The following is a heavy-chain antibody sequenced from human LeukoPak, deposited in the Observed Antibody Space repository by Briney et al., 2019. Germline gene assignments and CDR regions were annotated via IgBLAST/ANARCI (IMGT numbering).Heavy chain of an antibody. Sequence: GASVKVSCKASGYTFTSYDIIWVRQATGQGLEWMGWMNPKSGSTGYAQKFQGRVTMTRNTSISTAYMELSSLRSEDTAVYYCARAPPWDSSSWYWGKYYYYGMDVWGQGTTVTVSS. V-gene: IGHV1-8*01. J-gene: IGHJ6*02. D-gene: IGHD6-13*01. CDR3: ARAPPWDSSSWYWGKYYYYGMDV. CDR1: GYTFTSYD. CDR2: MNPKSGST.